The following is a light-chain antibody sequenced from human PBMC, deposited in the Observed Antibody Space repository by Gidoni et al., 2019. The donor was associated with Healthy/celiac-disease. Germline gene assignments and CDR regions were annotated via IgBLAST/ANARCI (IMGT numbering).Light chain of an antibody. CDR2: GAS. J-gene: IGKJ5*01. V-gene: IGKV3-20*01. Sequence: EIVLTQSPGTLSLSPGERATLSCRASQSVSSSYLAWYQQKPGQAPRPRIYGASSRATGIPDRFSGSGSGTDFTLTISRLEPEDFAVYYCQQYGSSPITFGQXTRLEIK. CDR3: QQYGSSPIT. CDR1: QSVSSSY.